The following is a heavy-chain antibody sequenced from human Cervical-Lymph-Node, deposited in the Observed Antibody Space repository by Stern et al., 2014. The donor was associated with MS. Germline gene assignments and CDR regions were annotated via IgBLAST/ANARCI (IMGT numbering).Heavy chain of an antibody. D-gene: IGHD2-15*01. V-gene: IGHV3-48*02. CDR2: ISNSGRTA. Sequence: EEQLVGSGGGLVQPGGSLRLSCAASGFTFSSFSMVWVRQAPGKGLEWISYISNSGRTASYADTVKGRFTVSRDHEKNSLYLYMSSLRDEDTAVYYCARVDSGGPRGAFDLWGQGTMVIVSS. CDR1: GFTFSSFS. J-gene: IGHJ3*01. CDR3: ARVDSGGPRGAFDL.